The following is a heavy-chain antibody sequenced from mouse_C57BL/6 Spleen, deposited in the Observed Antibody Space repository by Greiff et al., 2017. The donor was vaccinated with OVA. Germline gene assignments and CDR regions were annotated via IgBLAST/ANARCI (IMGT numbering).Heavy chain of an antibody. CDR3: ARGRAYSNWYFDV. CDR1: GYTFTSYW. D-gene: IGHD2-5*01. V-gene: IGHV1-59*01. CDR2: IDPSDSYT. J-gene: IGHJ1*03. Sequence: VKLQQPGAELVRPGTSVKLSCKASGYTFTSYWMHWVKQRPGQGLEWIGVIDPSDSYTNYNQKFKGKATLTVDTSSSTAYMQLSSLTSEDSAVYYCARGRAYSNWYFDVWGTGTTVTVSS.